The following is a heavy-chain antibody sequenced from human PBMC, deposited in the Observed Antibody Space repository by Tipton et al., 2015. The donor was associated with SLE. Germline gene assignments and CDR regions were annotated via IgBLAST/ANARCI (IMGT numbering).Heavy chain of an antibody. Sequence: TLSLTCSVSSYSIYNGFYWGWIRQSPGKGLEWIGSIYRSGTAYYNPSLKSRVTMSVDTSKNQFSLKLTSVTAADTAVYYCAREGDGAVVSWKDYWGQGTLVIVSS. J-gene: IGHJ4*02. CDR2: IYRSGTA. V-gene: IGHV4-38-2*02. D-gene: IGHD6-19*01. CDR3: AREGDGAVVSWKDY. CDR1: SYSIYNGFY.